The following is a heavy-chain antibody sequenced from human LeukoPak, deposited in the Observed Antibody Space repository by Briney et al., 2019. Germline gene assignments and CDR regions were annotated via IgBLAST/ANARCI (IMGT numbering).Heavy chain of an antibody. D-gene: IGHD2/OR15-2a*01. Sequence: ASVKVSCKASGYTFTSYGISWVRQAPGQGLEWMGWISAYNGNTNYAQKLQGRVTMTTDTSTSTAYMELRSLRSDDTAVYYCASGVLVRGSVAGYFQHWGQGTLVTVSS. V-gene: IGHV1-18*01. J-gene: IGHJ1*01. CDR1: GYTFTSYG. CDR2: ISAYNGNT. CDR3: ASGVLVRGSVAGYFQH.